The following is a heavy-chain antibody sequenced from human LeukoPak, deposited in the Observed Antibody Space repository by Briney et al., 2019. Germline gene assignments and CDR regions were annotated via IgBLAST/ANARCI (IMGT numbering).Heavy chain of an antibody. CDR3: ARLGCSGTSCFAYPRYYYYYMDV. CDR1: GYSFTSYW. J-gene: IGHJ6*03. Sequence: GESLKISCKGSGYSFTSYWIAWVRQMPGKGLEWMGIIYPGDSDTRYSPSFQGQVTISADKSISTAYLQWSSLKASDIAMYYCARLGCSGTSCFAYPRYYYYYMDVWGKGTTVTVSS. V-gene: IGHV5-51*01. CDR2: IYPGDSDT. D-gene: IGHD2-2*01.